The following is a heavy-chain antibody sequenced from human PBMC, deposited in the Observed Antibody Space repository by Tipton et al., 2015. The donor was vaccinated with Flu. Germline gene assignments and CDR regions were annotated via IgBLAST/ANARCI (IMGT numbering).Heavy chain of an antibody. CDR2: ISYDGSNK. CDR3: ARDNPGYYYYGMDV. CDR1: GFTFSSYA. J-gene: IGHJ6*02. Sequence: SLRLSCAASGFTFSSYAMHWVRQAPGKGLEWVAVISYDGSNKYYADSVKGRFTISRDNAKNSLYLQMNSLRAEDTAVYYCARDNPGYYYYGMDVWGQGTTVTVSS. V-gene: IGHV3-30*04.